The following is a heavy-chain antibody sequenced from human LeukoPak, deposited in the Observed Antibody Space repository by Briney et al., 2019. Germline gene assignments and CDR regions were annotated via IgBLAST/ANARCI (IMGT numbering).Heavy chain of an antibody. V-gene: IGHV4-59*01. D-gene: IGHD3-10*01. J-gene: IGHJ4*02. CDR1: GASISNYY. Sequence: SETLPLTXTVSGASISNYYWTWIRQPPGKGLEWIGYYYYGGSTEYNPSLKSRVTISVDTFKNQFSLKLSSVTAADTAVYYCASRYGSGSYGFDFWGQGTLVTVSS. CDR3: ASRYGSGSYGFDF. CDR2: YYYGGST.